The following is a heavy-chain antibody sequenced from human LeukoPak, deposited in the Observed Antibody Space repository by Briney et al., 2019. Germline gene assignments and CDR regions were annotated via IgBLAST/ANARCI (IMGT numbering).Heavy chain of an antibody. Sequence: GGSLRLSCAASGFTVANDRMSWVRQAPGKGLEWVSTVYGGGNTAYADSVKGRFTISRDTSKNTLLLQMNSLRAEDTALYFCVRERFGAIVENWGQGALVTVSS. CDR1: GFTVANDR. CDR2: VYGGGNT. D-gene: IGHD5-24*01. J-gene: IGHJ4*02. V-gene: IGHV3-53*01. CDR3: VRERFGAIVEN.